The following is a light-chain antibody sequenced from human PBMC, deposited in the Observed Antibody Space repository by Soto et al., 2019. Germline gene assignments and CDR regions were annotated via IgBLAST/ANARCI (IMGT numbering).Light chain of an antibody. CDR3: ISYKSGSTPYV. V-gene: IGLV2-14*01. Sequence: QSVLTQPASVSGSPGQSITLSCTGTSSDVGGYNYVSWYQQHPGKAPKLMIHDVSDRPSGISNRFSGSKSGNTASLTISGLQTEDEADYYCISYKSGSTPYVFGTGTQLTVL. CDR1: SSDVGGYNY. J-gene: IGLJ1*01. CDR2: DVS.